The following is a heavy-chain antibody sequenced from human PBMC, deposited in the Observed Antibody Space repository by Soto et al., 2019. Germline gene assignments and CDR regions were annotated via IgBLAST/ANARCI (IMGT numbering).Heavy chain of an antibody. D-gene: IGHD2-2*01. J-gene: IGHJ5*02. CDR3: ARVPDR. CDR1: GGSISSSSYF. Sequence: SETLSLTCTVSGGSISSSSYFWGWIRQPPGKGLEWIGSIYFSGNTYYNAPLKSRVTISVDTSKNQFSLRLSSVTAADTAVYYCARVPDRWGQGTLVTVSS. CDR2: IYFSGNT. V-gene: IGHV4-39*01.